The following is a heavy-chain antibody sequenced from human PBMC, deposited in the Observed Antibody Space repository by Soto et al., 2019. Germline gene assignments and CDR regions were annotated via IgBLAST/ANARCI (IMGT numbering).Heavy chain of an antibody. CDR1: GGSFSGYY. V-gene: IGHV4-34*01. J-gene: IGHJ5*02. Sequence: SETLSLTCAVYGGSFSGYYWSWIRQPPGKGLEWIGEINHSGSTNYNPSLKSRVTISVDTSKNQFSLKLSSVTAADTAVYYCAIERVTYYDYIWGSYRSLNWFDPWGQGTLVTVSS. CDR2: INHSGST. D-gene: IGHD3-16*02. CDR3: AIERVTYYDYIWGSYRSLNWFDP.